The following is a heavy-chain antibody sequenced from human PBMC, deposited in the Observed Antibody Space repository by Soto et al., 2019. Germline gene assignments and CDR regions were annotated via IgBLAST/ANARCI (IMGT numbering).Heavy chain of an antibody. CDR3: ARDRAYFDTSGGGMDV. D-gene: IGHD3-22*01. J-gene: IGHJ6*02. CDR1: GFTFISHA. CDR2: ISSDGVNK. V-gene: IGHV3-30-3*01. Sequence: QVQLVESGGGVVQPGRSLRLSCAASGFTFISHAVHWVRQAPGKGLEWVALISSDGVNKYYADSVKGRFTISRDNAKNTLYLQMNSLRAEDTAVYYCARDRAYFDTSGGGMDVWGQGTTVTVSS.